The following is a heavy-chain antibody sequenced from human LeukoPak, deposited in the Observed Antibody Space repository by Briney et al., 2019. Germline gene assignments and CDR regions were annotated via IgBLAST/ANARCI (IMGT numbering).Heavy chain of an antibody. CDR1: GFSFSSYS. D-gene: IGHD3-22*01. Sequence: AGGSLRLSCAASGFSFSSYSMNWVRQAPGEGLEWVSAISGSGGNTYYTDSVKGRFTISRDNSKNTLYLQMNSLRPEDTAVYYCAKGLYSSSYPYYFDYWGQGTLVTVSS. V-gene: IGHV3-23*01. CDR2: ISGSGGNT. CDR3: AKGLYSSSYPYYFDY. J-gene: IGHJ4*02.